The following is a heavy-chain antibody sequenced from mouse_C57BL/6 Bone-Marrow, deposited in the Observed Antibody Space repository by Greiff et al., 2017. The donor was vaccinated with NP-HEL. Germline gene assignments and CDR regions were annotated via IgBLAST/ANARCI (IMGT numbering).Heavy chain of an antibody. CDR1: GFTFSSYA. CDR2: ISDGGSYT. Sequence: EVHLVESGGGLVKPGGSLKLSCAASGFTFSSYAMSWVRQTPEKRLEWVATISDGGSYTYYPDNVKGRFTISRDNAKNNLYLQMSHLKSEDTAMYYCARDGLDYWGQGTTLTVSS. CDR3: ARDGLDY. J-gene: IGHJ2*01. V-gene: IGHV5-4*01.